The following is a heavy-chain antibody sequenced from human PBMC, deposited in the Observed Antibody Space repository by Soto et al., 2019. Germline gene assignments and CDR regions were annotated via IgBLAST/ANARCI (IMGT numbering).Heavy chain of an antibody. CDR1: GFTFSSYG. D-gene: IGHD3-10*01. CDR2: ISYDGSNK. CDR3: AKEGSYGSGSYYNYYYYGMDV. J-gene: IGHJ6*02. Sequence: PGGSLRLSCAASGFTFSSYGMHWVRQAPGKGLEWVAVISYDGSNKYYADSVKGRFTISRGNSKNTLYLQMNSLRAEDTAVYYCAKEGSYGSGSYYNYYYYGMDVWGQGTTVTVSS. V-gene: IGHV3-30*18.